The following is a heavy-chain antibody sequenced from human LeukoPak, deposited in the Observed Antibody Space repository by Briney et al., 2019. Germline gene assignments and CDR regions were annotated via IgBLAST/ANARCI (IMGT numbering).Heavy chain of an antibody. CDR3: ARTVEMATLDY. CDR1: GYSFTSYW. V-gene: IGHV5-51*01. J-gene: IGHJ4*02. D-gene: IGHD5-24*01. CDR2: IYPGDSDT. Sequence: GGALKISCKGSGYSFTSYWIDWVRQMPGKGLEWMGIIYPGDSDTRYSPSFQGQVTISADKSISTAYLQWSSLKASDTAMYYCARTVEMATLDYWGQGTLVTVSS.